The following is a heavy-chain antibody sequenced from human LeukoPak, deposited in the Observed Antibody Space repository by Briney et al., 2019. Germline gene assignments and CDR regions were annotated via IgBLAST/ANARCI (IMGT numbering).Heavy chain of an antibody. CDR2: INPSGGDT. V-gene: IGHV1-46*01. Sequence: ASVKVSCKASGYTFTSYYIHWVRQAPGQGLEWMGVINPSGGDTSYAQKFQGRVTMTRDTSTSTVYTDLRSLRSEDTAVYFCARDMLAVPSNWFDPWGQGTLVTVSS. CDR1: GYTFTSYY. J-gene: IGHJ5*02. CDR3: ARDMLAVPSNWFDP. D-gene: IGHD2-8*01.